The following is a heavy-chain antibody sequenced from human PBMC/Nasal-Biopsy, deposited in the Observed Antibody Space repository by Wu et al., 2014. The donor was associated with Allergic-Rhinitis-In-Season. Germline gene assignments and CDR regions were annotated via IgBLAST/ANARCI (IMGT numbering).Heavy chain of an antibody. V-gene: IGHV3-30*02. CDR3: AKGGIELELDDAFDI. Sequence: DGSNKYYADSVKGRFTISRDNSKNTLYLQMNSLRAEDTAVYYCAKGGIELELDDAFDIWGQGTMVTVSS. D-gene: IGHD1-7*01. CDR2: DGSNK. J-gene: IGHJ3*02.